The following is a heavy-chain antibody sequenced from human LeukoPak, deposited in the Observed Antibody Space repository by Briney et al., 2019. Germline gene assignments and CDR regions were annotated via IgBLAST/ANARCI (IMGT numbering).Heavy chain of an antibody. J-gene: IGHJ4*02. D-gene: IGHD3-3*01. V-gene: IGHV4-4*02. CDR1: GGSITQTNY. CDR2: VNLQGST. CDR3: AGRGDDFWSGYYTRPFDY. Sequence: SETLSLTCGVSGGSITQTNYWTWVRQPPGKGLEWIGEVNLQGSTNYNPSLMGRVAISVDKSENHVSLQLTSVTAADTAVYYCAGRGDDFWSGYYTRPFDYWGQGTLVTVSS.